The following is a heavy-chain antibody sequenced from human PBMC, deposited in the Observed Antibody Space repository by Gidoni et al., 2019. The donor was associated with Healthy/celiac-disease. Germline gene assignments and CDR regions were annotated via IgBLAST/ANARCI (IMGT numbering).Heavy chain of an antibody. D-gene: IGHD3-9*01. CDR3: ARDISPAY. CDR2: ISSSSSYI. J-gene: IGHJ4*02. Sequence: EVQRVETGGGMVKHGGALRLSCAASGFTFSSYSMKWVRQAPGKGLEWVSSISSSSSYIYYADSVKGRFTISRDHAKNSLYLQMNSLRAEDTAVYYCARDISPAYWGQGTLVTVSS. CDR1: GFTFSSYS. V-gene: IGHV3-21*01.